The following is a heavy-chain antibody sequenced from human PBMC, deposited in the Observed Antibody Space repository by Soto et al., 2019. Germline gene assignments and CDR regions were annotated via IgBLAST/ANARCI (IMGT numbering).Heavy chain of an antibody. CDR2: IWYDGSNK. D-gene: IGHD3-22*01. CDR1: GFTFSSYG. CDR3: AKEALGYYDSSGYDHFDY. V-gene: IGHV3-33*06. Sequence: GGSLRLSCAASGFTFSSYGMHWVRQAPGKGLEWVAVIWYDGSNKYYADSVKGRFTISRDNSKNTLYLQMNSLRAEDTAVYYCAKEALGYYDSSGYDHFDYWGQGTLVTVSS. J-gene: IGHJ4*02.